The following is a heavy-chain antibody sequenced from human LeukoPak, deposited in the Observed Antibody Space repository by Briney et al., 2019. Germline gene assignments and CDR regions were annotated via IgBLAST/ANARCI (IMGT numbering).Heavy chain of an antibody. Sequence: PGGSLRLSCAASGFTFSSYSMNWVRQAPGKGLEWDSSISSSSSYIYYADSVKGRFTISRDNSKNTLYLQMNSLTAEDTAVYYCAKELEGTSSPPFDSWGQGTLVTVSS. V-gene: IGHV3-21*04. J-gene: IGHJ4*02. CDR3: AKELEGTSSPPFDS. D-gene: IGHD1-1*01. CDR2: ISSSSSYI. CDR1: GFTFSSYS.